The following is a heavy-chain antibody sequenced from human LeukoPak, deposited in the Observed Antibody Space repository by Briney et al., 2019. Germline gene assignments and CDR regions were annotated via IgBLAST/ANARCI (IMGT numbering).Heavy chain of an antibody. V-gene: IGHV3-23*01. CDR2: ISGSGGST. J-gene: IGHJ5*02. Sequence: GGSLGLSCAASGFTFSSYAMSWVRQGPGKGLEWVSAISGSGGSTYYADSVKGRFTISRDNSKNTLYLQMNSLRAEDTAVYYCAKDDYYDSSGYYYNWFDPWGQGTLVTVSS. D-gene: IGHD3-22*01. CDR1: GFTFSSYA. CDR3: AKDDYYDSSGYYYNWFDP.